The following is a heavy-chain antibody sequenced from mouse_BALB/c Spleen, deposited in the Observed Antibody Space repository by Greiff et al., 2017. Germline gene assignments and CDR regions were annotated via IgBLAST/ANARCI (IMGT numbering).Heavy chain of an antibody. D-gene: IGHD2-14*01. V-gene: IGHV3-8*02. CDR1: GDSITSGY. J-gene: IGHJ2*01. CDR2: ISYSGST. Sequence: EVKLMESGPSLVKPSQTLSLTCSVTGDSITSGYWNWVRKFPGNKLEYMGYISYSGSTYYNPSIKSRISITRDTSKNQYYLQLNSVPTEDTATYYCARYTDYRYDVGFDYWGQGTTLTVSS. CDR3: ARYTDYRYDVGFDY.